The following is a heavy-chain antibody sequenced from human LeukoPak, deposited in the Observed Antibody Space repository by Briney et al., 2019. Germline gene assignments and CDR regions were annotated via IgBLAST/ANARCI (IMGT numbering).Heavy chain of an antibody. CDR2: IDPSDSYT. V-gene: IGHV5-10-1*01. CDR1: GYRFTSYW. CDR3: ARRRYDILTGYYYFDY. J-gene: IGHJ4*02. Sequence: GESLKISFKGSGYRFTSYWISWVRQMPGKGLEWMGRIDPSDSYTNYSPSFQGHVTISADKSISTAYLQWSSLKASDTAMYYCARRRYDILTGYYYFDYWGQGTLVTVSS. D-gene: IGHD3-9*01.